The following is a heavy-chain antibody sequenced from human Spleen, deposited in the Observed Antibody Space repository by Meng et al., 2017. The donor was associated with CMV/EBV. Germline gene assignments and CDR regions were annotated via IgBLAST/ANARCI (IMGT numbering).Heavy chain of an antibody. V-gene: IGHV1-46*01. CDR3: ARDVVSFGYFGY. D-gene: IGHD5-18*01. J-gene: IGHJ4*02. CDR1: GYSFISYD. Sequence: ASVKVSCKASGYSFISYDIIWVRQAPGQGLEWMGMINPSGGSTHYAQKFQGRVTLTRDTSTSTVYMQLSSLRSEDTAVYYCARDVVSFGYFGYWGQGMLVTVSS. CDR2: INPSGGST.